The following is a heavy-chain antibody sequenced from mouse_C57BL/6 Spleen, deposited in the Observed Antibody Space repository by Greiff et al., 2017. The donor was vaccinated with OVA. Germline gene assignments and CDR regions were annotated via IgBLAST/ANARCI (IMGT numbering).Heavy chain of an antibody. CDR2: FYPGSGSI. CDR3: ARHEKGGYDGDYVYYFDY. J-gene: IGHJ2*01. Sequence: VQLQESGAELVKPGASVKLSCKASGYTFTEYTIHWVKQRSGQGLEWIGWFYPGSGSIKYNEKFKDKATLTADKSSSTVYMELSRLTSEDSAVYFCARHEKGGYDGDYVYYFDYWGQGTTLTVSS. D-gene: IGHD2-3*01. CDR1: GYTFTEYT. V-gene: IGHV1-62-2*01.